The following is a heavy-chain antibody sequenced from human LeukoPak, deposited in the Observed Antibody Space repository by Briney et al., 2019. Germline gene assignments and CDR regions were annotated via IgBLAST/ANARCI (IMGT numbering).Heavy chain of an antibody. D-gene: IGHD3-10*01. CDR2: ISAYNGNT. CDR3: ARAGGGFGEHAFDI. J-gene: IGHJ3*02. Sequence: ASVKVSCKAAGYTFTSYGISWVRQAPGQGLEWMGWISAYNGNTNYAQKLQGRVTMTTDTSTSTAYMELRSLRSDDTAVYYCARAGGGFGEHAFDIWGQGTMVTVSS. CDR1: GYTFTSYG. V-gene: IGHV1-18*01.